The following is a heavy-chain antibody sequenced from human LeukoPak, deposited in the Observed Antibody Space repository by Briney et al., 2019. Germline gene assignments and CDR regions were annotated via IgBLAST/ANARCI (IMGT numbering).Heavy chain of an antibody. CDR2: IYTSDTT. Sequence: KPSETLSLTCSVSDGSTTGYYWSWIRQPAGRGLEWIGHIYTSDTTNYSPSLNNRVTISLDTSSHQFSLKLTSVTAADTAVYFCAGFRWVVGTRTFDVWGRGTMVTVSS. D-gene: IGHD1-14*01. V-gene: IGHV4-4*07. CDR3: AGFRWVVGTRTFDV. CDR1: DGSTTGYY. J-gene: IGHJ3*01.